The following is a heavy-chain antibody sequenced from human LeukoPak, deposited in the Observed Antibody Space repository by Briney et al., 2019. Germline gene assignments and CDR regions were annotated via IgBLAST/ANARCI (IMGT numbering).Heavy chain of an antibody. CDR2: ISSSGSGK. D-gene: IGHD4-17*01. CDR3: ARRYYGVDY. Sequence: GGSLRLSCAASGFSFSSYEMTWVRQAPGQGLEWVSFISSSGSGKNYADSVKGRFTISRDNAKNSLYLQMNSLRADDTAVYYCARRYYGVDYWGQGTLVTVSS. CDR1: GFSFSSYE. J-gene: IGHJ4*02. V-gene: IGHV3-48*03.